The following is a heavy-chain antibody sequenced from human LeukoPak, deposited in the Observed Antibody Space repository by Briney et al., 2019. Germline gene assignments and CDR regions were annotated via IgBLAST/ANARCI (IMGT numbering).Heavy chain of an antibody. J-gene: IGHJ4*02. D-gene: IGHD1-26*01. CDR2: ISGSGGST. CDR1: GFTFSSYA. Sequence: GSLRLSCAASGFTFSSYAMSWVRPAPGKGLEWVSAISGSGGSTYYADSVKGRFTISRDNSKNTLYLQMNSLRAEDTAVYYCAKYSGSYSAYFDYWGQGTLVTVSS. CDR3: AKYSGSYSAYFDY. V-gene: IGHV3-23*01.